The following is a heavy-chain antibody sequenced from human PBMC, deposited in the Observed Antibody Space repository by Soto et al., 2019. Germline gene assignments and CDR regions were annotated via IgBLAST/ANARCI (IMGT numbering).Heavy chain of an antibody. D-gene: IGHD3-10*01. CDR2: ISAYNGNT. CDR1: GYTFTSYG. J-gene: IGHJ4*02. CDR3: ARDQAHLGTPFYYGSGKTYFDY. Sequence: ATVKVSCKASGYTFTSYGISWVRQAPGQGLEWMGWISAYNGNTNYAQKLQGRVTMTTDTSTSTAYMELRSLSSDDTAVYYCARDQAHLGTPFYYGSGKTYFDYWGEGTLVTVCS. V-gene: IGHV1-18*01.